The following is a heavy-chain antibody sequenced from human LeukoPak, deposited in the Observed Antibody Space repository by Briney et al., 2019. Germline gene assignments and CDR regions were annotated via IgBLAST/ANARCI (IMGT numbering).Heavy chain of an antibody. Sequence: GASVKVSCKASGYTFTGYYMHWVRQAPGQGLEWMGWINPNSGGTNYAQKFQGRVTMTRDTSISTAYMELSRLRSDDTAVYYCASSEGYCSSTSCYRGFDYWGQGTLVTVSS. V-gene: IGHV1-2*02. CDR1: GYTFTGYY. CDR2: INPNSGGT. J-gene: IGHJ4*02. CDR3: ASSEGYCSSTSCYRGFDY. D-gene: IGHD2-2*01.